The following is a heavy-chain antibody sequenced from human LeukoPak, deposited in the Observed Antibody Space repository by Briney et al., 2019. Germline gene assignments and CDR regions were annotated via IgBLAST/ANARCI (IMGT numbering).Heavy chain of an antibody. CDR2: IIPIIGVA. CDR1: GGTFSRYA. CDR3: ARGSSTSGWFDP. V-gene: IGHV1-69*04. D-gene: IGHD2-2*01. J-gene: IGHJ5*02. Sequence: ASVKVSCKASGGTFSRYAITWVRQAPGQGLEWMGRIIPIIGVANYAQKFQGRVTIIADKSTSTTYMELSSLRSEDTAVYYCARGSSTSGWFDPWGQGTRVTVSP.